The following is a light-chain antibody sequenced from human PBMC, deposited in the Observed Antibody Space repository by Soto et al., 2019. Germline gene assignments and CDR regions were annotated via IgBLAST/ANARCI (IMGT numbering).Light chain of an antibody. V-gene: IGKV3D-15*01. J-gene: IGKJ1*01. CDR1: QSVSNN. Sequence: EIVLTHSPGTLSLSPGEIATLSRRASQSVSNNYLAWYQQKPGQAPRLLIYGASNRATGIPDRFSGSGSETEFTPTIRSLQSEDFALYYCHQYNNWPWTFGQGTKVDIK. CDR3: HQYNNWPWT. CDR2: GAS.